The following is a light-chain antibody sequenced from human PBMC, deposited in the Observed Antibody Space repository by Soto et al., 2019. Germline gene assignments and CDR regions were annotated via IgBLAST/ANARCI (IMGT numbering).Light chain of an antibody. CDR2: GAS. Sequence: EIVLTQSPGTPSLSPWEGATLSCRASQSVSNNYLAWYQQKPGQAPRLVISGASSRATAIPDRFSGSGSGTDFTLTISRLEPEDFAVYYCQQYVSSPLTFGGGTKVDIK. V-gene: IGKV3-20*01. J-gene: IGKJ4*01. CDR3: QQYVSSPLT. CDR1: QSVSNNY.